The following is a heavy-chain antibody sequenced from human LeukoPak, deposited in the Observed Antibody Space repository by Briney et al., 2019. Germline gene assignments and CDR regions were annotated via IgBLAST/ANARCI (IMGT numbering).Heavy chain of an antibody. Sequence: HPGRSLRLSCAASGFTFSSYSMQWVRQTPGKGLEWVGIMSNSGENTFYGEAVKGRSTISRDNSKNTLYLQMNSLRAEGTAVYYCARAFSTTAFDYWGQGTLVTVSS. CDR2: MSNSGENT. CDR1: GFTFSSYS. CDR3: ARAFSTTAFDY. V-gene: IGHV3-30*03. J-gene: IGHJ4*02. D-gene: IGHD4-17*01.